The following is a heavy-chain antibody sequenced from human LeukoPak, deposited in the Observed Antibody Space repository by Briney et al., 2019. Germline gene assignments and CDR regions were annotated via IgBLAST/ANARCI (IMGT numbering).Heavy chain of an antibody. D-gene: IGHD3-10*01. CDR2: INHSGST. CDR1: GGSISSGTYY. Sequence: PSETLSLTCTVSGGSISSGTYYWSWIRQPPGKGLEWIGEINHSGSTNYNPSLKSRVTISVDTSKNQFSLKLSSVTAADTAVYYCASHRAKYYYGSGSYPYESWGQGTLVTVSS. V-gene: IGHV4-39*07. CDR3: ASHRAKYYYGSGSYPYES. J-gene: IGHJ4*02.